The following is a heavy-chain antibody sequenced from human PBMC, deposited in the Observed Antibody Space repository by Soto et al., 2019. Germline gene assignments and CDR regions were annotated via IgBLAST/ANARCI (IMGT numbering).Heavy chain of an antibody. J-gene: IGHJ5*02. D-gene: IGHD6-13*01. CDR3: AGGGPAAGFDL. CDR2: MKPSTGDS. Sequence: ASVKVSCKXSGYTFITNDINWVRQASGQGLEWMGWMKPSTGDSGSDPDFQGRTTMTRDTATSTAYMELSSLKFEDTAVYYCAGGGPAAGFDLWGQGSLVTVS. CDR1: GYTFITND. V-gene: IGHV1-8*01.